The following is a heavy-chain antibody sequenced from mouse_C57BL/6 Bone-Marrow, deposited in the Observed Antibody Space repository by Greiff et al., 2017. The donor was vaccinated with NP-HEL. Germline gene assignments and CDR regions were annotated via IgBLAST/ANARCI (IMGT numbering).Heavy chain of an antibody. CDR1: GYSFTSYY. V-gene: IGHV1-66*01. D-gene: IGHD4-1*01. CDR3: ARRTGYWYFDV. Sequence: VQLQQSGPELVKPGASVKISCKASGYSFTSYYIHWVKQRPGQGLEWIGWIYPGSGNTKYNEKFKGKATLTADTSSSTAHMQLSSLTSEDSAVYYCARRTGYWYFDVWGTGTTVTVSS. J-gene: IGHJ1*03. CDR2: IYPGSGNT.